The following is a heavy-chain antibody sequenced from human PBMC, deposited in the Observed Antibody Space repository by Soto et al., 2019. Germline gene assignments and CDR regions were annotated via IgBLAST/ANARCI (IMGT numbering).Heavy chain of an antibody. Sequence: SLRLSCAASGFTFSSYSMNWVRQAPGKGLEWVSYISSSSSTIYYADSVKGRFTISRDNAKNSLYLQMNSLRAEDTAVYYCARDLVPVVPAAIASPWGQGTLVTVSS. CDR3: ARDLVPVVPAAIASP. CDR1: GFTFSSYS. J-gene: IGHJ5*02. V-gene: IGHV3-48*01. CDR2: ISSSSSTI. D-gene: IGHD2-2*02.